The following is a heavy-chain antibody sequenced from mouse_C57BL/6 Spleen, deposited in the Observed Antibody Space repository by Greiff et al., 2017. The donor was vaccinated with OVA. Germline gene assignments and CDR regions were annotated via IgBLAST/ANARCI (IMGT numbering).Heavy chain of an antibody. Sequence: VQLQQSGPGLVQPSQSLSITCTVSGFSLTSYGVHWVRQSPGKGLEWLGVIWSGGSTDYNAAFISRLSISKDNSKSQVFFKMNSLQADDTAIYYCATLYGNYDYFDYWGQGTTLTVSS. CDR2: IWSGGST. CDR1: GFSLTSYG. V-gene: IGHV2-2*01. CDR3: ATLYGNYDYFDY. J-gene: IGHJ2*01. D-gene: IGHD2-1*01.